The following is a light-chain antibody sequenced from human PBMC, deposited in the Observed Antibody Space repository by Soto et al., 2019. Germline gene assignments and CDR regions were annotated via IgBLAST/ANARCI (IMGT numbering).Light chain of an antibody. CDR2: SNN. CDR3: AAWDDSLNGGV. CDR1: ISNIGSNT. J-gene: IGLJ3*02. V-gene: IGLV1-44*01. Sequence: QSVLTQPPSASGTPGQRVTISCSGSISNIGSNTVNWYQQLPGTAPKLVIYSNNQRPSGVPDRFSGSKSGTSASLAISGLQSEDEADYYCAAWDDSLNGGVFGGGTKLTVL.